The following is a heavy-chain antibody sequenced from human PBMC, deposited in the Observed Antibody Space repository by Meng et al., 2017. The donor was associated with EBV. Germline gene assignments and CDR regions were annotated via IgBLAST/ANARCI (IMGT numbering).Heavy chain of an antibody. J-gene: IGHJ5*02. CDR3: ARGPYYYDSSDYYYGEFDP. D-gene: IGHD3-22*01. Sequence: VQLVQSGAEVKKPGASVKVSCKASGYTFTSYDINWVRQATGQGLEWMGWMNPNSGNTGYAQKFQGRVTMTRNTSISTAYMELSSLRSEDTAVYYCARGPYYYDSSDYYYGEFDPWGQGTLVTVSS. V-gene: IGHV1-8*01. CDR2: MNPNSGNT. CDR1: GYTFTSYD.